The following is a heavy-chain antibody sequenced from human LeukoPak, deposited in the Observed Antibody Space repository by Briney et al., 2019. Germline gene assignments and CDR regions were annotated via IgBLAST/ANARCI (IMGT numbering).Heavy chain of an antibody. CDR2: IRGNGET. J-gene: IGHJ4*02. CDR3: AKASWVSSTDAVR. Sequence: GGSVRLSCAACGLSFSSFAMSWVRQGPARGLEWVSSIRGNGETFCADSVKGRFTLSSDSSRNTVYFQLNNLRVEDTAIYYCAKASWVSSTDAVRWGQGTLVTVSS. CDR1: GLSFSSFA. D-gene: IGHD3-16*01. V-gene: IGHV3-23*01.